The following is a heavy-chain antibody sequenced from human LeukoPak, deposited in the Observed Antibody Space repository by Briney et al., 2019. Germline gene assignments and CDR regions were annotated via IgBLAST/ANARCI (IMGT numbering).Heavy chain of an antibody. V-gene: IGHV3-33*01. CDR1: GFTFRTYG. CDR3: ARSGPYYYDSSPDY. J-gene: IGHJ4*02. D-gene: IGHD3-22*01. Sequence: PGGSLRLSCAASGFTFRTYGMHWVCQAPGKGLEWVAVVWYDGNNTYYTDSVKGRFTISRDNSKNTLYLQMNSLRAEDTAVYYCARSGPYYYDSSPDYWGQGTLATVSS. CDR2: VWYDGNNT.